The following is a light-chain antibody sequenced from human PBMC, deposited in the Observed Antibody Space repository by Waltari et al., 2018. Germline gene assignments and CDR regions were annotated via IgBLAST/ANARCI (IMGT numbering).Light chain of an antibody. CDR2: DAS. V-gene: IGKV3-11*01. CDR1: ERVNTY. Sequence: EIVLTQSPATLSLSTGETATLSCRASERVNTYLAWYQQQPGQAPRLLIYDASDSATGIPARFSGSGFGTDFTLTISSLEPEDFAVYYCQQRRNRPPSYTFGRGTKLEI. J-gene: IGKJ2*01. CDR3: QQRRNRPPSYT.